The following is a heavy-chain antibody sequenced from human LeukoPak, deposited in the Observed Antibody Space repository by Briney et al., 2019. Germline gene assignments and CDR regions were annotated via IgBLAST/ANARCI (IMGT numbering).Heavy chain of an antibody. CDR1: GGSFSGYY. CDR3: ASGITGTEYFDY. D-gene: IGHD1-20*01. Sequence: SETLSLTCAVYGGSFSGYYWSWIRQPPGKGLEWIGEINHSGSTNYNPSLKSRVTISVDTSKNQFSLKLSSVTAADTAVYYCASGITGTEYFDYCGQGTLVTVSS. V-gene: IGHV4-34*01. J-gene: IGHJ4*02. CDR2: INHSGST.